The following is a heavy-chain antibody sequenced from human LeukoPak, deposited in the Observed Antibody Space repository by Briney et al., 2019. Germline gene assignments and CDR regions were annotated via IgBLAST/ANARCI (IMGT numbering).Heavy chain of an antibody. CDR3: ASPPDDCSGGSCYFDY. CDR1: GGSFSGYY. J-gene: IGHJ4*02. V-gene: IGHV4-34*01. D-gene: IGHD2-15*01. Sequence: SETLSLTCAVYGGSFSGYYWSWIRQPPGKGLEWIGEINHSGSTNYNPSLKSRVTISVDTSKNQFSLKLSSVTAADTAVYYCASPPDDCSGGSCYFDYWGQGTLVTVSS. CDR2: INHSGST.